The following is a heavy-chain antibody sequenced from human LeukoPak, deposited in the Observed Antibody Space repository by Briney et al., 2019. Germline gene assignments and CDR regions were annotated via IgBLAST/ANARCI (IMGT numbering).Heavy chain of an antibody. D-gene: IGHD1-14*01. CDR1: GYTFIHYF. Sequence: GASVKVSCKASGYTFIHYFIHWVRQAPGQGLEWMGRINSNSGGTEYAQKFQGRVTMTRDTSITTVYMELSSLTSDDTAVYYCARDLSSTPNRELDFRGPGTLVTVSS. J-gene: IGHJ4*02. CDR3: ARDLSSTPNRELDF. CDR2: INSNSGGT. V-gene: IGHV1-2*06.